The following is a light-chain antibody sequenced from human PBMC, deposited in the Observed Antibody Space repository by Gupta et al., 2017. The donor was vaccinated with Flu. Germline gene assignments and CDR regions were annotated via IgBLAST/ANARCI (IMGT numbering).Light chain of an antibody. Sequence: SITISCTGTSSDVGGYNYVYWYQQHPGKAPKLMIYEVSNRPSGVSNRFSGSKSGNTASLTISGLQTEDEADYYCSSYTSSSTLVFGGGTKLTVL. CDR2: EVS. CDR3: SSYTSSSTLV. J-gene: IGLJ2*01. CDR1: SSDVGGYNY. V-gene: IGLV2-14*01.